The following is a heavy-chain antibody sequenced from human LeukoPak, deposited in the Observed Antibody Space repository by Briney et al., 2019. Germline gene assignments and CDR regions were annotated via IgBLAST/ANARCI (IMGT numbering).Heavy chain of an antibody. CDR1: GYSISSSSYY. Sequence: SETLSLTCTVSGYSISSSSYYWGWIRQPPGKGLEWIGSIYYSGSTYYNPSLKSRVTISVDTSKNQFSLKLSSVTAADTAVYYCARGYSSSWYFNWFDPWGQGTLVTVSS. J-gene: IGHJ5*02. V-gene: IGHV4-39*07. D-gene: IGHD6-13*01. CDR2: IYYSGST. CDR3: ARGYSSSWYFNWFDP.